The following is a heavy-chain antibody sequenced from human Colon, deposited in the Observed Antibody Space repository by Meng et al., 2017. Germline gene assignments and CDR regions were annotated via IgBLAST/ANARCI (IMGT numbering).Heavy chain of an antibody. J-gene: IGHJ4*02. CDR1: GDSVSSYNW. Sequence: GWLREVAPGLVKPSGHLSLTCDRPGDSVSSYNWWTWVRQPPGKGLEWIGEINRHGNTNYNPSLKSRVTMSVDKSKNQVSLNVSSVTAADTAVYYCAGGPWELDYWGQGTLVTVSS. D-gene: IGHD1-26*01. CDR3: AGGPWELDY. CDR2: INRHGNT. V-gene: IGHV4-4*02.